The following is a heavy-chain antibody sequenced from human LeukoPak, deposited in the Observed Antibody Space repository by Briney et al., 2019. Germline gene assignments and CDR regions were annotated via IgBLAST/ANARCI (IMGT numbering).Heavy chain of an antibody. Sequence: PGGSLRLSCAASGFTVSSNYMSWVRQAPGKGLEWVSVIYSGGSTYYADSVKGRFTISRGNSKNTLYLQMNSLRAEDTAVYYCATEGDSGYDYYYYYCMDVWGKGTTVTVSS. CDR2: IYSGGST. V-gene: IGHV3-66*02. J-gene: IGHJ6*03. CDR3: ATEGDSGYDYYYYYCMDV. CDR1: GFTVSSNY. D-gene: IGHD5-12*01.